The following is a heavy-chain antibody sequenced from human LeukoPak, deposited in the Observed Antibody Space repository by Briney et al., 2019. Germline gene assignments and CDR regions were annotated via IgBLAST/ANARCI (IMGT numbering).Heavy chain of an antibody. CDR1: GGSFSGYY. J-gene: IGHJ6*03. D-gene: IGHD6-6*01. CDR3: ARGSISHQGGYYYYYMDV. Sequence: SETLSLTCAVYGGSFSGYYWSWIRQPPGKGLEWIGEINHSGSTNYNPSLKSRVTISVDTSKNQFSLKLSSVTAADTAVYYCARGSISHQGGYYYYYMDVWGKGTTVTVSS. CDR2: INHSGST. V-gene: IGHV4-34*01.